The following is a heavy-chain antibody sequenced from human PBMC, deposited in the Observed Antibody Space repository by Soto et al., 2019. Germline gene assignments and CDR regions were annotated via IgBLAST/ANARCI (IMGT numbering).Heavy chain of an antibody. J-gene: IGHJ6*02. CDR1: GGSVSSGSYY. V-gene: IGHV4-61*01. Sequence: PSETLSLTCTVSGGSVSSGSYYWSWIRQPPGKGLEWIGYIYYSGSTNYNPSLKSRVTISVDTSKNQFSLKLSSVTAADTAVYYCARDRYYYDSSGYRKINYYDGMDVWGQGTMVTVSS. CDR3: ARDRYYYDSSGYRKINYYDGMDV. CDR2: IYYSGST. D-gene: IGHD3-22*01.